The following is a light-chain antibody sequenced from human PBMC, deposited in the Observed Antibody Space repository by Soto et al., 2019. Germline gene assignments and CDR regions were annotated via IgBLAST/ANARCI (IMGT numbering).Light chain of an antibody. CDR3: QQCHRYLT. CDR1: ESMSNC. CDR2: GAS. J-gene: IGKJ1*01. Sequence: IQMTQSPSTLSASVGDRVTITCRASESMSNCLAWYQQKPGKAPKLLISGASSLQSGVPSRFSGSASGTEFTLHISSLQPDEIATYYCQQCHRYLTFGPGTKVDIK. V-gene: IGKV1-5*01.